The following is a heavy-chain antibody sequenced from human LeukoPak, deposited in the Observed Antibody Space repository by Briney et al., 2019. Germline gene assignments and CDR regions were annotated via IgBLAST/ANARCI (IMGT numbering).Heavy chain of an antibody. CDR1: GFTFDDYA. J-gene: IGHJ5*02. CDR3: AKLGGFDP. V-gene: IGHV3-9*01. Sequence: GRSLRLSCAASGFTFDDYAMHWVRQAPGKGLEWVSGISWNSGSIGYADSVKGRFTLSRDNAKNSLYLQMNSLRAEDTALYYCAKLGGFDPWGQGTLVTVSS. CDR2: ISWNSGSI.